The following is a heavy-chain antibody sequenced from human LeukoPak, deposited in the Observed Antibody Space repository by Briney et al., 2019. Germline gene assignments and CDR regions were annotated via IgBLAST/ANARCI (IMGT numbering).Heavy chain of an antibody. CDR2: VSCYNGDT. CDR3: ARDPSNTSGYHTWFDY. CDR1: AYTFTRYG. V-gene: IGHV1-18*01. Sequence: ASVKVCCKASAYTFTRYGISWVRQAPGQGLEWLGWVSCYNGDTHYAQNYQGRLTLTTDTSTTTVYMELRSLRSDDTAVYYCARDPSNTSGYHTWFDYWGQGTLVTVSS. J-gene: IGHJ4*02. D-gene: IGHD3-3*01.